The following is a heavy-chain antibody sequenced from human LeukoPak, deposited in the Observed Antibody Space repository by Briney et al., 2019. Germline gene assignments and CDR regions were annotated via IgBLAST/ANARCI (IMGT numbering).Heavy chain of an antibody. V-gene: IGHV3-23*01. CDR1: GFTFSSYA. Sequence: PGGSLRLSCAASGFTFSSYAMSRVRQAPGKGLEWVSAISGSGGSTYYADSVKGRFTISRDNSKNTLYLQMNSLRAEDTAVYYCAKEETIAVAGTSGYWGQGTLVTVSS. J-gene: IGHJ4*02. CDR3: AKEETIAVAGTSGY. CDR2: ISGSGGST. D-gene: IGHD6-19*01.